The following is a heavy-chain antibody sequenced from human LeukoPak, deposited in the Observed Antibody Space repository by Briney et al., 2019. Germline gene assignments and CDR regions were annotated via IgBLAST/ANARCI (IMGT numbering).Heavy chain of an antibody. D-gene: IGHD6-13*01. V-gene: IGHV5-10-1*01. J-gene: IGHJ4*02. CDR3: ARHYGAAGDFDY. CDR2: IDPSDSYT. Sequence: GESLKISCKGSGYSFTSYWISWVRLMPGKGLEWMGRIDPSDSYTNYSLSFEGHVTISADKSISTAYLQWSSLKASDIATYYCARHYGAAGDFDYWGQGTLVTVSS. CDR1: GYSFTSYW.